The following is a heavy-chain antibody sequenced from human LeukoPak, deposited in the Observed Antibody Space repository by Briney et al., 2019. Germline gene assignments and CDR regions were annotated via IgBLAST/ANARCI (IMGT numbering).Heavy chain of an antibody. CDR2: MNPNSGNT. Sequence: APVRVSCKASGYTFTSYDINWVRQATGQGLEWMGWMNPNSGNTGYAQKFQGRVTMTRNTSISTAYMELSSLRSEDTAVYYCARAASIAARTAGYWGQGTLVTVSS. CDR3: ARAASIAARTAGY. CDR1: GYTFTSYD. V-gene: IGHV1-8*01. D-gene: IGHD6-6*01. J-gene: IGHJ4*02.